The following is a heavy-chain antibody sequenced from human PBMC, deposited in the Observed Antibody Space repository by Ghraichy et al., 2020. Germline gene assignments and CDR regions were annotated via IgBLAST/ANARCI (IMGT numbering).Heavy chain of an antibody. J-gene: IGHJ4*02. Sequence: GGSLRLSCAASGFTFSSYGMHWVRQAPGKGLEWVAFILYDGSNKYYSDSMKGRFSMSRDNSKNTLYLYMNSLRAEDSAVYYCVKVGSDSTKKGAFDYWGQGTLVTVSS. CDR3: VKVGSDSTKKGAFDY. V-gene: IGHV3-30*02. CDR2: ILYDGSNK. D-gene: IGHD1-26*01. CDR1: GFTFSSYG.